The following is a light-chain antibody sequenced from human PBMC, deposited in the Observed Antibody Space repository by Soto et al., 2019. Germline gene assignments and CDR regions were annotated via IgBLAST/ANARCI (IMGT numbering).Light chain of an antibody. CDR2: DVH. Sequence: QSVLTQPASVSGSPGQSITISCTGTSSDVGTYNSVSWFQQHPGEAPKLMVYDVHNRPSGVSHRFSGSKSANTASLTISGLPAEDEADYYCSSYTTSSSPFDVFGTGTKLTVL. J-gene: IGLJ1*01. V-gene: IGLV2-14*03. CDR3: SSYTTSSSPFDV. CDR1: SSDVGTYNS.